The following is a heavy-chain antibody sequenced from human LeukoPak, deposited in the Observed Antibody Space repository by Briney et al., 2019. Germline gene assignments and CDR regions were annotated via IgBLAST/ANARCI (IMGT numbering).Heavy chain of an antibody. CDR1: GFTFSSYS. J-gene: IGHJ6*02. D-gene: IGHD2-15*01. Sequence: GGSLRLSCAASGFTFSSYSVNWVRQAPGKGLEWVSSISSSSSYIYYADSVKGRFTISRDNAKNSLYLQMNSLRAEDTAVYYGAREEEVVVVVAALNYYGMDVWGQGTTVTISS. CDR2: ISSSSSYI. CDR3: AREEEVVVVVAALNYYGMDV. V-gene: IGHV3-21*01.